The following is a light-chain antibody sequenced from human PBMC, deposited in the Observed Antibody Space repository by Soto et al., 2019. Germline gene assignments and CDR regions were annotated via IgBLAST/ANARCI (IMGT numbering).Light chain of an antibody. CDR3: AAWDDSLNGYV. V-gene: IGLV1-44*01. CDR2: NND. CDR1: NSNIGSNT. Sequence: QSVLTQPPSASGTPGQRVTISCSGGNSNIGSNTVNWYQQPPGTAPKLLIYNNDQRPSGGPDRFSGSKSGTSASLAISGLQSEDEAEYYCAAWDDSLNGYVFGSGTKVNVL. J-gene: IGLJ1*01.